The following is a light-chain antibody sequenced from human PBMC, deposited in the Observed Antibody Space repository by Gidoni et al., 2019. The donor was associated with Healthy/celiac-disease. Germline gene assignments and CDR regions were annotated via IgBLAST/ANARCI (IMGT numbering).Light chain of an antibody. V-gene: IGKV3-11*01. CDR3: QQRSNWPPYT. CDR1: QSVSSY. Sequence: EIVLTQSPATLSLSPGERATLSCRASQSVSSYLAWYQQKPGQAPRLLIYDASNRATGIPARFSGSGPGTDFTLTISSLEPEDFAVYYCQQRSNWPPYTFXQXTKLXIK. J-gene: IGKJ2*01. CDR2: DAS.